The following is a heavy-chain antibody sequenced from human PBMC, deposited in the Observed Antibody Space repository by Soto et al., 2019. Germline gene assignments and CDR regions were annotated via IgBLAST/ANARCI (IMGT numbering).Heavy chain of an antibody. Sequence: SETLSLTCTVSGGSISSSSYYWGWIRQPPGKGLEWIGSVYYSGSTYYNPSLKSRVTISVDTSKNQFSLKLSSVTAADTAVYYCARDSGYGSRASVNHYLDYWGQGTLVTVSS. CDR2: VYYSGST. CDR1: GGSISSSSYY. CDR3: ARDSGYGSRASVNHYLDY. V-gene: IGHV4-39*02. D-gene: IGHD3-10*01. J-gene: IGHJ4*01.